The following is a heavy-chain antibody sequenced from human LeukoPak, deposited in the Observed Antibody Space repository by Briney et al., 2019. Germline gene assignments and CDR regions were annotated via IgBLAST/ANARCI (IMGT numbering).Heavy chain of an antibody. Sequence: GGSLRLSCAASGFTVSSNYMSWVRQAPGKGLEWVSVIYSGGSTYYADSVKGRFTISRDNSKNTLYLQMNSLRAEDTAVYYCARDKVYPDDAFDIWGQGTMVTVSS. CDR2: IYSGGST. V-gene: IGHV3-66*01. CDR1: GFTVSSNY. CDR3: ARDKVYPDDAFDI. J-gene: IGHJ3*02.